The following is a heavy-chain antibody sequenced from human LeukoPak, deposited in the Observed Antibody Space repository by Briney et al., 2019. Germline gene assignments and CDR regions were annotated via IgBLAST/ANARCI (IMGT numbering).Heavy chain of an antibody. D-gene: IGHD5-12*01. V-gene: IGHV1-8*03. CDR2: MNPNSGNT. Sequence: ASVKVSCKASGYTFTSYDINWVRQATGQGLEWMGWMNPNSGNTGYAQKFQGRVTITRNTSISTAYMELSSLRSEDTAVYYCARGLNIVATMLGYWGQGTLVTVSS. J-gene: IGHJ4*02. CDR1: GYTFTSYD. CDR3: ARGLNIVATMLGY.